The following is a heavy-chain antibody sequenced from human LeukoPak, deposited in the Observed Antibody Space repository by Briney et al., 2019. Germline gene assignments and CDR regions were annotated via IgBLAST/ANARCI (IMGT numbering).Heavy chain of an antibody. CDR1: GFTFSSCA. Sequence: GGSLRLSCAASGFTFSSCAMSWVRQAPGKGLEWVSAISSSSSYIYYADSVKGRFTISRDNARNSLYLQMNSLRAEDTAMYYCAREGAAAAPYWGQGTLVTVSS. CDR3: AREGAAAAPY. D-gene: IGHD6-13*01. J-gene: IGHJ4*02. V-gene: IGHV3-21*01. CDR2: ISSSSSYI.